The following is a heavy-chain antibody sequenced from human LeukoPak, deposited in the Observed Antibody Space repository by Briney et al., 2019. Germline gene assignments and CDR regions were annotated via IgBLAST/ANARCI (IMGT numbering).Heavy chain of an antibody. CDR1: GGSISSYY. Sequence: SETLSLTCTVSGGSISSYYWSWIRQPPGKGLEWIGYIYYSGSTNYNPSFKSRVTISVDTSKNQFSLKLSSVTAADTAVYYCARDRRYCSGGSCYYYYGMDVWGKGTTVTVSS. J-gene: IGHJ6*04. V-gene: IGHV4-59*01. CDR3: ARDRRYCSGGSCYYYYGMDV. D-gene: IGHD2-15*01. CDR2: IYYSGST.